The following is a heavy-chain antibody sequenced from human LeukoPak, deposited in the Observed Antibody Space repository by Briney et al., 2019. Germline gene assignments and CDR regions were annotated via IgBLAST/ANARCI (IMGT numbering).Heavy chain of an antibody. Sequence: SETLSLTCTVSGGSISSYYWSWIRQTPGKGLEWIGSTYYSGSANYNPSLKGRVTISVDRSENLFSLRVSPVTAADTAVYYCARWGYQVDHSPPYYYYFMDVWGKGTTVTVSS. CDR1: GGSISSYY. J-gene: IGHJ6*03. D-gene: IGHD2-2*01. V-gene: IGHV4-59*01. CDR2: TYYSGSA. CDR3: ARWGYQVDHSPPYYYYFMDV.